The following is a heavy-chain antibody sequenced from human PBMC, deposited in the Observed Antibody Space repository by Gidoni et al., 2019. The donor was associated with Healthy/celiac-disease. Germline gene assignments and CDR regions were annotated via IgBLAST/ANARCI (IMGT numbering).Heavy chain of an antibody. J-gene: IGHJ4*02. Sequence: EVQLVESGGGLVQPGGSLKLSCAASGFTFSGSAMHWVRQASGKGLEWVGRIRSKANSYATAYAASVKGRFTISRDDSKNTAYLQMNSLKTEDTAVYYCTRLPGIAVVGGWGQGTLVTVSS. CDR3: TRLPGIAVVGG. V-gene: IGHV3-73*02. D-gene: IGHD6-19*01. CDR1: GFTFSGSA. CDR2: IRSKANSYAT.